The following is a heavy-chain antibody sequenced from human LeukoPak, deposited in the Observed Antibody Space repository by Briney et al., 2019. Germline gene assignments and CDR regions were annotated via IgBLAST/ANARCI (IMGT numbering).Heavy chain of an antibody. CDR1: GGSISSSSYY. CDR3: ARHVGSGSYFDY. Sequence: PSETLSLTCPVSGGSISSSSYYWGWIRQPPGKELEWIGSTYYSGSTYYNPSLKSRVTIAVDTSKNQFSLNLSSVTAADTAVYYCARHVGSGSYFDYWGQGTLVTVSS. V-gene: IGHV4-39*01. J-gene: IGHJ4*02. CDR2: TYYSGST. D-gene: IGHD1-26*01.